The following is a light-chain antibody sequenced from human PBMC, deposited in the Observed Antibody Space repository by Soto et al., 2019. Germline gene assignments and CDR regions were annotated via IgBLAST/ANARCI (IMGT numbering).Light chain of an antibody. CDR2: AAS. J-gene: IGKJ1*01. CDR1: HGISSW. CDR3: TKDKSLHPT. V-gene: IGKV1-12*01. Sequence: DIHITQSPSSVSASLGYRVTITCLASHGISSWLAWYQQKPGKAPNLLIYAASSLQSGVPSRFSGSGSGKDLTITISSMQPEDFETYYCTKDKSLHPTFGQGTQVDIK.